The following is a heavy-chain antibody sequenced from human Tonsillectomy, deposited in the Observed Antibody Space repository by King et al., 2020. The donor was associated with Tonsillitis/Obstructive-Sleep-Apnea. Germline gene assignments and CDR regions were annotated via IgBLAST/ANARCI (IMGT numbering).Heavy chain of an antibody. CDR1: DGSFSGYY. CDR3: ARGWRRSSDILTGSPRDF. V-gene: IGHV4-34*01. D-gene: IGHD3-9*01. J-gene: IGHJ4*02. CDR2: INHSGST. Sequence: VQLQQWGAGLLKPSETLSLTCAVYDGSFSGYYWSWIRQPPGKGLEWIGEINHSGSTNYNPSLKSRVTISVDTSRNQFSLKVTSVTATDTAVYYCARGWRRSSDILTGSPRDFWGQGTLVTVAA.